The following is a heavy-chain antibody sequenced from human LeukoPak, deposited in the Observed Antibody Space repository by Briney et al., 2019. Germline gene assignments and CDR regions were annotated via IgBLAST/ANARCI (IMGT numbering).Heavy chain of an antibody. Sequence: GGSLRLSCAASGFTFSDYYMSWLRQAPGKGLEWVSYISSSGSTIDYADSVKGRFTISRDNAKNSLYLQMNSLRAKDTAVYYCAREIGDIVVVPAATDYYYYYMDVWGKGTTVTVSS. CDR3: AREIGDIVVVPAATDYYYYYMDV. J-gene: IGHJ6*03. V-gene: IGHV3-11*04. D-gene: IGHD2-2*01. CDR2: ISSSGSTI. CDR1: GFTFSDYY.